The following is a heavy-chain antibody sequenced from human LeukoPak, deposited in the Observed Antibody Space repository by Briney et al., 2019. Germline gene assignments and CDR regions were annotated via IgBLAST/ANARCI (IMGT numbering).Heavy chain of an antibody. J-gene: IGHJ4*02. Sequence: SETLSPTCSVSGGSISGYFWSWIREPPGRGLEWIGYTFYGGNTKYNPSLKSRVAMSADASKNQYSLSLSSVNAADTAIYYCARGRYCAGGGCRLFDFWGQGTLVGVSS. V-gene: IGHV4-59*01. D-gene: IGHD2-8*02. CDR1: GGSISGYF. CDR3: ARGRYCAGGGCRLFDF. CDR2: TFYGGNT.